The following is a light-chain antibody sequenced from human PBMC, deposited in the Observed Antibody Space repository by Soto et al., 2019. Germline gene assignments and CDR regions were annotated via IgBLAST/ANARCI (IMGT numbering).Light chain of an antibody. CDR3: QQDNTISRFN. CDR1: QSISSW. J-gene: IGKJ2*01. CDR2: KAS. Sequence: DIQMTQSPSTLSASVGDRVTITCRASQSISSWLSWYQQKPGKAPKLLIYKASSLESVVPSRFRGSGSGTEFSLIISSLQPDELAAKYGQQDNTISRFNFGQGTKLEIK. V-gene: IGKV1-5*03.